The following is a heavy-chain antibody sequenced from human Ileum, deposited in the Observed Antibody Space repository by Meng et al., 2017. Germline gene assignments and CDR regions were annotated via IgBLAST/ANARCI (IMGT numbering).Heavy chain of an antibody. D-gene: IGHD2-2*01. Sequence: VELGAGVKEPGASVKVSCKPYGYEFIDSYRHWVRQAPGQGLEWMGWINPKNGETRYVQKLRGRVTMSSDTSISTAYMELSSLTSDDTAVYYCVRDVTRGGYWGQGTLVTVSS. CDR1: GYEFIDSY. CDR2: INPKNGET. J-gene: IGHJ4*02. V-gene: IGHV1-2*02. CDR3: VRDVTRGGY.